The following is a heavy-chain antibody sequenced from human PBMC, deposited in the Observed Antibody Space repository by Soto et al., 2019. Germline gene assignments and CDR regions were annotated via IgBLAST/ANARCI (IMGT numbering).Heavy chain of an antibody. V-gene: IGHV1-69*01. J-gene: IGHJ6*02. CDR1: GGTFSSYA. D-gene: IGHD2-15*01. CDR3: AGGPVAAIYYYGMDV. Sequence: SVRFSCKASGGTFSSYAISWVRQAPGQGLEWMGGIIPIFGTANYAQKFQGRVTITADESTSTAYMELSSLRSEDTAVYYCAGGPVAAIYYYGMDVWGQGTTVTVSS. CDR2: IIPIFGTA.